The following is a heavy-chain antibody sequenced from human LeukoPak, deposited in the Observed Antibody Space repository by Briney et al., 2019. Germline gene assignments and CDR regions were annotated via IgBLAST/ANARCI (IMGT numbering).Heavy chain of an antibody. Sequence: SVKVSCKASGGTFSSYAISWVRQAPGQGLEWMGRIIPIFGTANYAQKFQGRVTITADKSTSTAYVELSSLRSEDTAVYYCARESLIQRWLQLYYFDYWGHGTLVTVSS. V-gene: IGHV1-69*06. D-gene: IGHD5-24*01. J-gene: IGHJ4*01. CDR3: ARESLIQRWLQLYYFDY. CDR1: GGTFSSYA. CDR2: IIPIFGTA.